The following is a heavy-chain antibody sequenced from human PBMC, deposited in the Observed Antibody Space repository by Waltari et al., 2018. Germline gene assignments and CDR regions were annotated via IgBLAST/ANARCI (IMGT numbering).Heavy chain of an antibody. D-gene: IGHD3-16*01. Sequence: QVQLQESGPGLVKPSETLSLTCAVSGYSISSGYYWGWIRQPPGKGLEWIGSIYHSGSTYYNPSLKSRVTISVDTSKNQFSLKLSSVTAADTAVYYCARTPQPSWGSPLDYYYYYMDVWGKGTTVTVSS. V-gene: IGHV4-38-2*01. CDR3: ARTPQPSWGSPLDYYYYYMDV. CDR1: GYSISSGYY. CDR2: IYHSGST. J-gene: IGHJ6*03.